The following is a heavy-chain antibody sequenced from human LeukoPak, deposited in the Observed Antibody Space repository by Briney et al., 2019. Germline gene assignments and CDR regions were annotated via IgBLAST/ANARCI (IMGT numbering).Heavy chain of an antibody. CDR2: INHSGST. CDR1: GASFSDYY. Sequence: PSETLSLTCAVYGASFSDYYWNWIRQPPGKGLEWIGEINHSGSTNYNPSLKSRVTISVDTSKNQFSLKLSSVTAADTAVYYCARATTVVETYYFDYWGQGTLVTVSS. CDR3: ARATTVVETYYFDY. V-gene: IGHV4-34*01. J-gene: IGHJ4*02. D-gene: IGHD4-23*01.